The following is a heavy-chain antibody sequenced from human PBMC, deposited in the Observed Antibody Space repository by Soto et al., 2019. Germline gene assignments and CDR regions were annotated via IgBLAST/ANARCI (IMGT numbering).Heavy chain of an antibody. Sequence: SETLSLTCTVSGGSVSSGSYYWSWIRQPPGKGLEWIGYIYYSGSTNYNPSLKSRVTISVDTSKNQFSLKLSSVTAADTAVYYCARSWSVAGGGELWFDPWGQGTLVTVSS. CDR1: GGSVSSGSYY. V-gene: IGHV4-61*01. J-gene: IGHJ5*02. D-gene: IGHD6-19*01. CDR3: ARSWSVAGGGELWFDP. CDR2: IYYSGST.